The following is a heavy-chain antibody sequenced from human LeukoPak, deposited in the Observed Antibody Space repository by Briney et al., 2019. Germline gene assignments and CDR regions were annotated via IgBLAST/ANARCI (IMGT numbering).Heavy chain of an antibody. CDR3: ARDSAGYSSGWPYWYFDL. CDR1: GFTFSSYA. D-gene: IGHD6-19*01. V-gene: IGHV3-30*04. CDR2: ISYDGSNK. J-gene: IGHJ2*01. Sequence: PGGSLRLSCAASGFTFSSYAMHWVRQAPGKGLEWVAVISYDGSNKYYADSAKGRFTISRDNSKNTLYLQMNSLRAEDTAVYYCARDSAGYSSGWPYWYFDLWGRGTLVTVSS.